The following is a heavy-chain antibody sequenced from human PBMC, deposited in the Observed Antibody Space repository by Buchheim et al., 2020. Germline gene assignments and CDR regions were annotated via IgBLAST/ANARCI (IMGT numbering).Heavy chain of an antibody. CDR2: IRSKAFGGTS. CDR3: TRDYDYVWGSYRPLFDY. D-gene: IGHD3-16*02. V-gene: IGHV3-49*03. Sequence: VPLVESGGGLVQPGRSLRLSCTTSGFTFGDYAVTWFRQAPGQGLEWVGFIRSKAFGGTSQYAASVRGRFPIPRDVSKRIAHLQMNSLKSEDTAVYYCTRDYDYVWGSYRPLFDYWGQGTL. J-gene: IGHJ4*02. CDR1: GFTFGDYA.